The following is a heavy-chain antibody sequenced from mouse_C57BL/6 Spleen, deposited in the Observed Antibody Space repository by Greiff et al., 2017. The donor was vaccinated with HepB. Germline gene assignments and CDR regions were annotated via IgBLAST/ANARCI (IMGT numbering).Heavy chain of an antibody. J-gene: IGHJ1*03. CDR3: ARSDGYYGDWYFDV. CDR1: GYSFTGYY. V-gene: IGHV1-42*01. D-gene: IGHD2-3*01. CDR2: INPSTGGT. Sequence: VQLQQSGPELVKPGASVKISCKASGYSFTGYYMNWVKQSPEKSLEWIGEINPSTGGTTYNQKFKAKATLTVDKSSSTAYMQLKSLTSEDSAVYYCARSDGYYGDWYFDVWGTGTTVTVSS.